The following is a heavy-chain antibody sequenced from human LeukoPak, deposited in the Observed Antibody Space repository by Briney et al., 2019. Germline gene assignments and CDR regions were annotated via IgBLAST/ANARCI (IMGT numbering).Heavy chain of an antibody. D-gene: IGHD5-18*01. CDR3: ARGVDTALTGGYYYYGMDV. V-gene: IGHV3-48*01. J-gene: IGHJ6*02. CDR1: GFTFSSYS. CDR2: ISSSSSSI. Sequence: PGGSLRLSCAASGFTFSSYSMNWVRQAPEKGLEWVSYISSSSSSIYYADSVKGRFTISRDNAKKSLYLQMNSLRAEDTAVYYCARGVDTALTGGYYYYGMDVWGQGTTVTVSS.